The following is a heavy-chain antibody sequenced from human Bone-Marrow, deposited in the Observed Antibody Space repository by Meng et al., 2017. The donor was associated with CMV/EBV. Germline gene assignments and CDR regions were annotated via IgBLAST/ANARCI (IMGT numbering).Heavy chain of an antibody. CDR2: IKQDGSEK. CDR1: GFTFSSYW. Sequence: GESLKISCAASGFTFSSYWMSWVRQAPGKGLEWVANIKQDGSEKYYVDSVKGRFTISRDNAKNSLYLQMNSLRAEDTAVYYCARERWQNKRGFFDYWGQGNLVTVSS. J-gene: IGHJ4*02. D-gene: IGHD2-15*01. CDR3: ARERWQNKRGFFDY. V-gene: IGHV3-7*01.